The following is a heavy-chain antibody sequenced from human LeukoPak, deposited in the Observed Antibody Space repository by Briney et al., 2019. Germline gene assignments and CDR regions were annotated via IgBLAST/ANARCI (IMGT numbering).Heavy chain of an antibody. V-gene: IGHV3-74*01. D-gene: IGHD6-13*01. J-gene: IGHJ3*02. CDR3: ASGYGSTWYNAFDI. CDR1: GFTLSSGFTFSTYW. Sequence: GGSLRLSCAASGFTLSSGFTFSTYWMHWVRQAPGKGLLWVSRIDSDGYSTNYADSVKGRLTISRDNAKNTLYLQMNSLRDEDTAVYYCASGYGSTWYNAFDIWGQGTMVTVSS. CDR2: IDSDGYST.